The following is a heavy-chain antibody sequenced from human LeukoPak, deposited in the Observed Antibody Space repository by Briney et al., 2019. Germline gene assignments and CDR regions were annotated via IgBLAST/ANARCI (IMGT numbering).Heavy chain of an antibody. CDR2: INHSGST. CDR3: ASYYYDSSGYTYFDC. Sequence: SETLSLTCAVYGGSFSGYYWSWIRQPPGKGLEWIGEINHSGSTNYNPSLKSRVTISVDTSKNQFSLKLSSVTAADTAVYYCASYYYDSSGYTYFDCWGQGTLVTVSS. J-gene: IGHJ4*02. V-gene: IGHV4-34*01. D-gene: IGHD3-22*01. CDR1: GGSFSGYY.